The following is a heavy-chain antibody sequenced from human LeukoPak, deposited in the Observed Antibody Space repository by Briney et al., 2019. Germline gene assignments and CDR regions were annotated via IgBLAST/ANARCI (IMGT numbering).Heavy chain of an antibody. D-gene: IGHD6-13*01. J-gene: IGHJ5*02. CDR1: GGSISSYY. CDR3: ARHSFWGIAAAGTFWFDP. CDR2: IYYSGST. V-gene: IGHV4-59*08. Sequence: PSETLSLTCTVSGGSISSYYWSWIRQPPGKGLEWIGYIYYSGSTNYNPSLKSRVTISVDTSKNQFSLKLGSVTAADTAVYYCARHSFWGIAAAGTFWFDPWGQGTLVTVSS.